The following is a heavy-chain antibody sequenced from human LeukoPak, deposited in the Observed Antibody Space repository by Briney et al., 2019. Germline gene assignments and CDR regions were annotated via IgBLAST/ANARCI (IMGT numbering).Heavy chain of an antibody. J-gene: IGHJ3*02. CDR3: ARDQAYYFDSSGYYLDAFDI. Sequence: GGSLRLSCAASGFTFSSYWMHWVRQAPGKGLVWVSLINSDGSSTSYADSVKGRFTISRDNAKNSLYLQMNSLRAEDTAVYYCARDQAYYFDSSGYYLDAFDIWGQGTMVTVSS. CDR1: GFTFSSYW. V-gene: IGHV3-74*01. D-gene: IGHD3-22*01. CDR2: INSDGSST.